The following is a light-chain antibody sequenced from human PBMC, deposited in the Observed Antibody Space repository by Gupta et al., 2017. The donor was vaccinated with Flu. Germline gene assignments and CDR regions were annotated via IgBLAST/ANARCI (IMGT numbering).Light chain of an antibody. CDR2: KDD. Sequence: GQTASSTCSGDIWGNKYGCWNHQGPGQSPVLVIYKDDKRASGIPERFSGSNSGNTATLTIGGTQAMDEDDYYCQACDGTTVVFGGGTKLTVL. CDR1: IWGNKY. CDR3: QACDGTTVV. J-gene: IGLJ2*01. V-gene: IGLV3-1*01.